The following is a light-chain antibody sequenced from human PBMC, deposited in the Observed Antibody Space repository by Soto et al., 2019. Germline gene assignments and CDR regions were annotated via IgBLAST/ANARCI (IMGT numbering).Light chain of an antibody. J-gene: IGKJ3*01. V-gene: IGKV1-9*01. CDR3: QQLQRTPFT. Sequence: QLTQSPSSLSASVGDRVTITCRASQDISRYLAWYQQKAGKAPKLLIYGTSTLQSGVPSRFSAFGSGTEFTLTISSLQPEDFATYHCQQLQRTPFTFGPGTTADV. CDR1: QDISRY. CDR2: GTS.